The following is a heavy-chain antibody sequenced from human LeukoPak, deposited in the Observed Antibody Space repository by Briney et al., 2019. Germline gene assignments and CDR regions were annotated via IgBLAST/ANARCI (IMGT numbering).Heavy chain of an antibody. Sequence: SETPSLTCAVYGGSFSGYCWSWIRQPPGKGLEWIGEINHSGSTNYNPSLKSRVTISVDTSKNQFSLKLSSVTAADTAVYYCARGESGSSSWYYGGWFDPWGQGTLVTVSS. V-gene: IGHV4-34*01. CDR3: ARGESGSSSWYYGGWFDP. CDR2: INHSGST. J-gene: IGHJ5*02. D-gene: IGHD6-13*01. CDR1: GGSFSGYC.